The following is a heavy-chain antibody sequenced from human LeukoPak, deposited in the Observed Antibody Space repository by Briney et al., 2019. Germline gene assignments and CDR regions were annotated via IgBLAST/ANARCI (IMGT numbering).Heavy chain of an antibody. CDR1: GGSFSGYY. J-gene: IGHJ4*02. Sequence: SETLSLTCAVYGGSFSGYYWSWIRQPPGKGLEWIGEINHSGSTNYNPSLKSQVTISVDTSKNQFSLKLSSVTAADTAVYYCARVSGWSKMTDYWGQGTLVTVSS. CDR3: ARVSGWSKMTDY. V-gene: IGHV4-34*01. CDR2: INHSGST. D-gene: IGHD6-19*01.